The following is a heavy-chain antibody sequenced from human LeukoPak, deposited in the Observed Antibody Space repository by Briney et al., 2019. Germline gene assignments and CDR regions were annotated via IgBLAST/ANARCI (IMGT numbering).Heavy chain of an antibody. J-gene: IGHJ4*02. D-gene: IGHD6-13*01. CDR3: ARLSVGEQQLGTNY. CDR2: IYHSGST. Sequence: PSETLSLTCAVSGGSISSSNWWSWVRQPPGKGLEWIGEIYHSGSTNYNPSLKSRVTISVDKSKNQFSLKLSSVTAADTAVYYCARLSVGEQQLGTNYWGQGTLVTVSS. V-gene: IGHV4-4*02. CDR1: GGSISSSNW.